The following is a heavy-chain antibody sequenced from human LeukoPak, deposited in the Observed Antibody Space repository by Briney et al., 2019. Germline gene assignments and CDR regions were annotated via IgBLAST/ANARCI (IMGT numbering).Heavy chain of an antibody. D-gene: IGHD6-13*01. CDR2: IYYSGST. CDR3: ARTPSSSWYGVDWFDP. J-gene: IGHJ5*02. Sequence: SETLSLTCTVSGGSISSYYWSWIRQPPGKGLEWIGYIYYSGSTNYNPSLKSRVTISVDTFKNQFSLKLSSVTAADTAVYYCARTPSSSWYGVDWFDPWGQGTLVTVSS. V-gene: IGHV4-59*01. CDR1: GGSISSYY.